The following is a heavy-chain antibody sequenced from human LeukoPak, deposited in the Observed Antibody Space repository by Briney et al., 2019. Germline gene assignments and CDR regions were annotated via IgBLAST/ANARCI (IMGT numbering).Heavy chain of an antibody. CDR3: ARVPYYYDSSGYHAWFDP. D-gene: IGHD3-22*01. CDR1: GYSFTSYW. J-gene: IGHJ5*02. CDR2: IYPGDSDT. Sequence: GESLKISCKGSGYSFTSYWIGWVRQMPGKGLEWMGIIYPGDSDTRYSPSFQGQVTISADKSISTAYLQWSSLKASDTAMYYCARVPYYYDSSGYHAWFDPWGQGTLVTVFS. V-gene: IGHV5-51*01.